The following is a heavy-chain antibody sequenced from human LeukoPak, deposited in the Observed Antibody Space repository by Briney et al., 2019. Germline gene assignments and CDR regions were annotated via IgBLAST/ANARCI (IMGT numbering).Heavy chain of an antibody. Sequence: ASVKVSCKASGYTFTGYYMHWVRQAPGQGLEWMGRINPNSGGTNYALKFQGRVTMTRDTSISTAYMELSSLRSDDTAVYYCAKEERMATSCYWGQGTLVTVSS. V-gene: IGHV1-2*06. D-gene: IGHD5-24*01. CDR1: GYTFTGYY. CDR3: AKEERMATSCY. J-gene: IGHJ4*02. CDR2: INPNSGGT.